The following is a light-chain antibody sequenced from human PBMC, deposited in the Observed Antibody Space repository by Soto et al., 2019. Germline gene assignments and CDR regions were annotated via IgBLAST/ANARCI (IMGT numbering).Light chain of an antibody. CDR1: QSISDN. J-gene: IGKJ4*01. CDR2: VAS. Sequence: DIVMTQSPAILSLSLGERATLSCLASQSISDNLAWYQQKSGQAPTLLIYVASTRAAGVPARFSGSGSGTEFTLTISSLQADDFAMYYCQQYKSWPPLTFGGGTKVE. CDR3: QQYKSWPPLT. V-gene: IGKV3-15*01.